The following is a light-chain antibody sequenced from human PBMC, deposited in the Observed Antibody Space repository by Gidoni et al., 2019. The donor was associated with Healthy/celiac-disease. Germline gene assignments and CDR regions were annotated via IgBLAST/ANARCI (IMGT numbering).Light chain of an antibody. CDR2: GNS. CDR1: STHIGAGYD. Sequence: QSVLTQPPSVSGAPGQRVTIPCTWSSTHIGAGYDVHWYQQLPGTAPKPLIYGNSNRPSGVPDRFSGSKSGTSASLAITGLQAEDEADYYCQSYDSSLSGSNVVFGGGTKLTVL. J-gene: IGLJ2*01. V-gene: IGLV1-40*01. CDR3: QSYDSSLSGSNVV.